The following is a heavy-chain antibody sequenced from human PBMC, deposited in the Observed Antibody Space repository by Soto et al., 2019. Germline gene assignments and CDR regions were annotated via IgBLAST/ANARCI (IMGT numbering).Heavy chain of an antibody. D-gene: IGHD4-17*01. Sequence: CAVSGGSISSGGYSWSWIRQPPGKGLEWIGYIYHSGSTYYNPSLKSRVTISVDRSKNQFSLKLSSVTAADTAVYYCARGGDDEGVDYWGQGTLVTVSS. CDR1: GGSISSGGYS. CDR2: IYHSGST. J-gene: IGHJ4*02. CDR3: ARGGDDEGVDY. V-gene: IGHV4-30-2*01.